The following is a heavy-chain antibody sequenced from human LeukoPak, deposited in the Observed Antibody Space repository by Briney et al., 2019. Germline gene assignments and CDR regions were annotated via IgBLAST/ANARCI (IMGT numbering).Heavy chain of an antibody. Sequence: GASVKVSCKASGYTFTGYAFSWVRQAPGQGLEWMGWISAYNGNTNSAQKLQGRVTMTTDTSTSTAYMELRSLGSDDTAVYYCARDLVGRGDPLLDVWGKGTTVTVSS. CDR2: ISAYNGNT. CDR3: ARDLVGRGDPLLDV. V-gene: IGHV1-18*01. J-gene: IGHJ6*04. D-gene: IGHD4-17*01. CDR1: GYTFTGYA.